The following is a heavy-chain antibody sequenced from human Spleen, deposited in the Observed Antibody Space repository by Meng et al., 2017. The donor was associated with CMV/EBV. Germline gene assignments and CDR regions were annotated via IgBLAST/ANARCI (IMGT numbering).Heavy chain of an antibody. CDR2: ISWDGGSI. J-gene: IGHJ5*01. CDR1: KFNFDYYT. Sequence: GESLKISCTASKFNFDYYTMHWVRLAPGKGLEWVSVISWDGGSIYYADSVEGRFTISRDNSKNSLYLQMNSLKTEDTALYYCVKERRTQYSGYKYQCDSWGQGTLVTVSS. V-gene: IGHV3-43*01. D-gene: IGHD3-22*01. CDR3: VKERRTQYSGYKYQCDS.